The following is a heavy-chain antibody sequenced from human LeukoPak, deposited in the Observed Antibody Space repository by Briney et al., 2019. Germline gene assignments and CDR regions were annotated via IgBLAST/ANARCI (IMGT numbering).Heavy chain of an antibody. V-gene: IGHV1-3*01. Sequence: GASVKVSCKASGYTFTSYAMHWVRQAPGQRLEWMGWINAGNGNTKYSQKFQVRVTMTRNTSISTAYMELSSLRSEDTAIYYCARGAYSGSSEYFDCWGQGTLVTVSS. CDR2: INAGNGNT. D-gene: IGHD1-26*01. CDR3: ARGAYSGSSEYFDC. CDR1: GYTFTSYA. J-gene: IGHJ4*02.